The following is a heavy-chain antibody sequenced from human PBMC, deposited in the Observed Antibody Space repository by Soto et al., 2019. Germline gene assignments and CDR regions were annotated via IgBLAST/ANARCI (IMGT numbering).Heavy chain of an antibody. Sequence: SVKVSCRASGGTFISYAISWVRQAPGQGLEWMGGIIPIFGTANYAQKFQGRVTITADESTSTAYMELSSLRSEDTAVYYCARDQGKWTVTIHYYYYYGMDVWGQGTTVTVSS. CDR1: GGTFISYA. V-gene: IGHV1-69*13. D-gene: IGHD4-4*01. J-gene: IGHJ6*02. CDR2: IIPIFGTA. CDR3: ARDQGKWTVTIHYYYYYGMDV.